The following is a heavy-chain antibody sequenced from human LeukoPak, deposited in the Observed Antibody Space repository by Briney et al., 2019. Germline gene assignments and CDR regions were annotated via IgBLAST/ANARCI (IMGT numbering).Heavy chain of an antibody. D-gene: IGHD1-14*01. J-gene: IGHJ3*02. V-gene: IGHV1-69*04. CDR2: IIPMIGTA. CDR1: GGIFSNQA. CDR3: AKGATVGKEALDI. Sequence: GASVKVSCKASGGIFSNQAITWVRQAPGQGLEWMGRIIPMIGTAKSAQRFQGRVTFTADTSTNTAYMELSSLTSEDTAFYYCAKGATVGKEALDIWGQGALVTVSS.